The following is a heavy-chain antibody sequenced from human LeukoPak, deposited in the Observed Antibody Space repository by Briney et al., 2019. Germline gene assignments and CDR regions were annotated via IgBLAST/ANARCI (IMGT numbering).Heavy chain of an antibody. CDR1: GFTFSSYS. CDR3: ARSSYSSSWYTQSFLSDYYMDV. J-gene: IGHJ6*03. Sequence: PGGSLRLSCAASGFTFSSYSMNWVRQAPGKGLEWVSSISSSSSYIYYADSVKGRFTISRDNAKNSLYLQMNSLRAEDTAVYYCARSSYSSSWYTQSFLSDYYMDVWGKGTTVTVSS. V-gene: IGHV3-21*01. CDR2: ISSSSSYI. D-gene: IGHD6-13*01.